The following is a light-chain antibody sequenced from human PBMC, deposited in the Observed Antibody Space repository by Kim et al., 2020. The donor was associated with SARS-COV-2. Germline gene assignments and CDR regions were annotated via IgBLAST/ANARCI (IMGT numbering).Light chain of an antibody. CDR1: SGSIASNY. CDR2: EDN. V-gene: IGLV6-57*03. J-gene: IGLJ3*02. Sequence: KVTISCTRSSGSIASNYVQGYQQRPGSAPTTVIYEDNQRPSGVPDRFSGSIDSSSNSASLTISGLKTEDEADYYCQSYDSSNPWVFGGGTKLTVL. CDR3: QSYDSSNPWV.